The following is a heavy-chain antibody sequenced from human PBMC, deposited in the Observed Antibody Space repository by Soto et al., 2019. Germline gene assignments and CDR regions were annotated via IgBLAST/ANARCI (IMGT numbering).Heavy chain of an antibody. CDR1: GFTFGGSA. J-gene: IGHJ4*02. CDR2: IGSRGNSYAT. V-gene: IGHV3-73*02. CDR3: SRDDADWLFN. Sequence: EVQLVESGGGVVQPGGSLKLSCAASGFTFGGSAMQWVRQASGEGLEWLGRIGSRGNSYATAYAASVKDRFTISRDDSKNTAFLQMNNLKTEDTDVYYCSRDDADWLFNWGQGALVTVSS. D-gene: IGHD4-17*01.